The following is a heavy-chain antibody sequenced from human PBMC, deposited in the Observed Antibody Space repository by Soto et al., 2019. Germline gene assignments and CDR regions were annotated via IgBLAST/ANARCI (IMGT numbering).Heavy chain of an antibody. J-gene: IGHJ4*02. CDR2: ISYDGSNK. D-gene: IGHD3-9*01. CDR3: ARDRYDILTGYYLHDY. CDR1: GFTFSSYA. Sequence: GGSLRLSCAASGFTFSSYAMHWVRQAPGKGLEWVAVISYDGSNKYYADSVKGRFTISRDNSKNTLYLQMNSLRAEDTAVYYCARDRYDILTGYYLHDYWGQGTLVTVSS. V-gene: IGHV3-30-3*01.